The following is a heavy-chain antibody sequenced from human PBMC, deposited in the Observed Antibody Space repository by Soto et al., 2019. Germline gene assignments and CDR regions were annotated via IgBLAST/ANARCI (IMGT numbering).Heavy chain of an antibody. Sequence: PGGSLRLSCVASGFNFNNYAMSWVRQAPGKGLEWVAAMSGVGGSIYYADSVKGRFTISRDNSKNTLFLQMSSLRADDTAVYYCANNTLTGGSRPGFGYYFHYWGQGTLVTVSS. D-gene: IGHD2-8*02. CDR1: GFNFNNYA. V-gene: IGHV3-23*01. J-gene: IGHJ4*02. CDR3: ANNTLTGGSRPGFGYYFHY. CDR2: MSGVGGSI.